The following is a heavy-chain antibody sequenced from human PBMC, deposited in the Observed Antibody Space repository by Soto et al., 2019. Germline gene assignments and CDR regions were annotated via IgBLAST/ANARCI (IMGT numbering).Heavy chain of an antibody. J-gene: IGHJ5*02. CDR2: IYYSGST. CDR1: GDSITSGGYY. V-gene: IGHV4-31*01. Sequence: QVQLQESGPGLVKSSQTLSLTCIVSGDSITSGGYYWSWIRQHPGKGLEWIGYIYYSGSTYYNPSLKRLVSISVDTSQNQFSLNLTSVTVADTAVYFCARETGFSGSWAPESWGQGTLVSVSS. CDR3: ARETGFSGSWAPES. D-gene: IGHD6-13*01.